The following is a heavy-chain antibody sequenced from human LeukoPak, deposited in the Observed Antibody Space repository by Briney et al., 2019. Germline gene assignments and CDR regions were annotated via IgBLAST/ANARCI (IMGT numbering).Heavy chain of an antibody. CDR1: GGSIRSYY. J-gene: IGHJ5*02. Sequence: KPSETLSLTCSVSGGSIRSYYWNWIRQPPGKGLEWIGYIYYSGSTNYNPSLKSRVSISVDTSKNQFSLKLRSATAADTAVYYCATSSGWYERNTWGGWFDPWGQGTLVTVSS. D-gene: IGHD6-19*01. V-gene: IGHV4-59*01. CDR3: ATSSGWYERNTWGGWFDP. CDR2: IYYSGST.